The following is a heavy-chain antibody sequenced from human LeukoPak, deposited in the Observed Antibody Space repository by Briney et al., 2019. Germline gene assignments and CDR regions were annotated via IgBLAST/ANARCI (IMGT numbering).Heavy chain of an antibody. V-gene: IGHV1-46*01. CDR2: INPSSGSP. J-gene: IGHJ5*02. CDR1: GYTFTGYY. CDR3: ARGLGSGTYYGS. Sequence: GASVKVSCKASGYTFTGYYMHWVRQAPGQGLEWVGIINPSSGSPTYTQKFQGRVTMTRDTSTSTVYLELNSLRFEDTAVYYCARGLGSGTYYGSWGQGTLVTVSS. D-gene: IGHD3-10*01.